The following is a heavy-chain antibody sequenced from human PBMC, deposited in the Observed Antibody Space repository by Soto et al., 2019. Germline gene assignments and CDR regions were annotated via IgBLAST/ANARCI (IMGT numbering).Heavy chain of an antibody. V-gene: IGHV2-5*02. Sequence: QITLKESGPTLVKPTQTLTLTCTFSGFSLSSNGVGVGWIRQPPGKALEWLALIYWDDDKRYSPSLKSRLTNTKDTSKNQVVLTLTELDKRDNATYYCARAGWSTYYSPFFDFWGQGTLVTVSS. CDR3: ARAGWSTYYSPFFDF. J-gene: IGHJ4*02. CDR1: GFSLSSNGVG. D-gene: IGHD3-10*01. CDR2: IYWDDDK.